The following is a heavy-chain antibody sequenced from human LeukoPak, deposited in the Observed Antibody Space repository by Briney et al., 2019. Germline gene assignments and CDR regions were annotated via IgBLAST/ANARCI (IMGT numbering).Heavy chain of an antibody. D-gene: IGHD3-3*01. CDR2: IYSSGNT. CDR3: ARDHKVLEWLLFDWFDP. V-gene: IGHV4-61*02. CDR1: GGSISSGSYY. J-gene: IGHJ5*02. Sequence: SETLSLTCTVSGGSISSGSYYWSWIRQPAEKGLEWIGRIYSSGNTNYNPSLKSRVTISVDTSKNQFSLKLSSVTAADTAVYYCARDHKVLEWLLFDWFDPWGQGTLVTVSS.